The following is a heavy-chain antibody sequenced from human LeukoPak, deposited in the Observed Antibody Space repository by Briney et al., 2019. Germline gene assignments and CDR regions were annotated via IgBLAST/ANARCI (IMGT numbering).Heavy chain of an antibody. CDR3: ARHSSGWYYFDS. J-gene: IGHJ4*02. V-gene: IGHV4-59*08. CDR1: GGSISSYY. Sequence: SETLSLTCTVSGGSISSYYWSWIRQPPGKGLEWIGYIYYSGSTNYNPSLKSRVTTSVDTSKNQFSLKLSSVTAADTAMYYCARHSSGWYYFDSWGQGTLVTVSS. CDR2: IYYSGST. D-gene: IGHD6-19*01.